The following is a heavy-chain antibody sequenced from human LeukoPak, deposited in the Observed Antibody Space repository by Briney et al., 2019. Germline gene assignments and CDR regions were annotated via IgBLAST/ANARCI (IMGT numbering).Heavy chain of an antibody. CDR1: GYTFTSYA. V-gene: IGHV1-3*01. Sequence: GASVKVSCKASGYTFTSYAMHWVRQAPGQRLEWMGWINAGNGNTKYSQEFQGRVTITRDTSASTAYMELSRLRSDDTAVYYCARDHFAVAGYYFDYWGQGTLVTVSS. J-gene: IGHJ4*02. CDR2: INAGNGNT. D-gene: IGHD6-19*01. CDR3: ARDHFAVAGYYFDY.